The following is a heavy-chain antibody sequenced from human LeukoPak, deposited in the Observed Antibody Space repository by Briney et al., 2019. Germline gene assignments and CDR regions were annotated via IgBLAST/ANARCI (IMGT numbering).Heavy chain of an antibody. V-gene: IGHV3-7*01. Sequence: PGGSLRLSCAASGFTFSSYWMSWVRQAPGKGLEWVANIKQDGSEKYYVDSMKGRFTISRDNAKNSLYLQMNSLRAEDTAVYYCAREALNYYDSSGYSGYWGQGTLVTVSS. CDR3: AREALNYYDSSGYSGY. D-gene: IGHD3-22*01. CDR2: IKQDGSEK. J-gene: IGHJ4*02. CDR1: GFTFSSYW.